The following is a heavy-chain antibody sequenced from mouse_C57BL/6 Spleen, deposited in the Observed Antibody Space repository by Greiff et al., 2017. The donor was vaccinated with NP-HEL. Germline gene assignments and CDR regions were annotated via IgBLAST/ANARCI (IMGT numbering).Heavy chain of an antibody. J-gene: IGHJ3*01. CDR3: TTSYGSSYERAY. CDR1: GFNIKDDY. Sequence: EVQLQQSGAELVRPGASVKLSCTASGFNIKDDYMHWVKQRPEQGLEWIGWIDPENGDTEYASKFQGKATITADTSSNTAYLQLSSLTSEDTAVYYCTTSYGSSYERAYWGQGTLVTVSA. CDR2: IDPENGDT. D-gene: IGHD1-1*01. V-gene: IGHV14-4*01.